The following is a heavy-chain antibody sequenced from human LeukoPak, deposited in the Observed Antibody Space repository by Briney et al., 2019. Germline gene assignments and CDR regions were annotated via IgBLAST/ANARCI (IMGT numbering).Heavy chain of an antibody. Sequence: GGSLRLSCAASGFTFSGSPMHWVRQASGKGLEWVGRIRSKANGYATAYAASVRGRFTISRDDSKNTAYLQMNSLKTEDTAVYYCTSWGGIAVGYYMDVWGKGPTVTVSS. J-gene: IGHJ6*03. V-gene: IGHV3-73*01. CDR1: GFTFSGSP. CDR3: TSWGGIAVGYYMDV. D-gene: IGHD6-19*01. CDR2: IRSKANGYAT.